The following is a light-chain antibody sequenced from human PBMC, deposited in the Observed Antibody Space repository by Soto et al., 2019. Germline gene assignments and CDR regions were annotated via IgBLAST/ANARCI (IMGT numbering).Light chain of an antibody. V-gene: IGKV3-20*01. Sequence: EIVLTQSPATLSLSPGERATLSCRASQSVSSQLAWYQQKPGQAPRLLIYGASNRASGIPDRFSGGGSGTDFTLTISRLEPEDFAVYYCHQYGSSPLTFGGGTKVDIK. CDR2: GAS. CDR3: HQYGSSPLT. CDR1: QSVSSQ. J-gene: IGKJ4*01.